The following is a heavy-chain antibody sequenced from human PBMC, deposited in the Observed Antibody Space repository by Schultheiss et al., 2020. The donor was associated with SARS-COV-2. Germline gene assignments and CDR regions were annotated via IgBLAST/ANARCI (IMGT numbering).Heavy chain of an antibody. D-gene: IGHD3-3*01. CDR2: IYYSGST. Sequence: SETLSLTCTVSGGSISSGSYYWGWIRQPPGKGVEWIGIIYYSGSTYYNPSLKSQVTISVDTSKNQFSLKLSSVTAADTAVYYCARHAEYYENCNWFDPWGQGTLVTVSS. CDR1: GGSISSGSYY. J-gene: IGHJ5*02. CDR3: ARHAEYYENCNWFDP. V-gene: IGHV4-39*01.